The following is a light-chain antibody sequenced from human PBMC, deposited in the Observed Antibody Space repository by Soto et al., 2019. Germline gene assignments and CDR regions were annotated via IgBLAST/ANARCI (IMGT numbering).Light chain of an antibody. J-gene: IGKJ1*01. CDR1: QTVATN. V-gene: IGKV3-15*01. CDR3: QQYNNWPWT. CDR2: GAS. Sequence: EIVMTQSPATLSVSPGERATLSRRASQTVATNLAWYQQKPGQRPRLLIYGASSRATGIPARFSGSGSGTEFTLTISGLQSVDFAVYSCQQYNNWPWTFGQGTNVDVK.